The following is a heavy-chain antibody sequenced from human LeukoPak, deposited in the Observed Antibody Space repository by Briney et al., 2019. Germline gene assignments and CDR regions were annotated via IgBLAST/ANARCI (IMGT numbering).Heavy chain of an antibody. D-gene: IGHD4-17*01. V-gene: IGHV1-2*02. Sequence: ASVKVSCKASGYTFTGYYMHWVRQAPGQRLEWLEWINPNSGGTNYAQKFQGRVTMTRDTSISTAYMELSRLRSDDTAVYYCGREGDNDYGDYWFDPWGQGTLITVSS. J-gene: IGHJ5*02. CDR2: INPNSGGT. CDR3: GREGDNDYGDYWFDP. CDR1: GYTFTGYY.